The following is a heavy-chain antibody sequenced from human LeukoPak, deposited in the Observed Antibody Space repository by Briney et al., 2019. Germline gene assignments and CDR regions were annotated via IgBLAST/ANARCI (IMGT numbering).Heavy chain of an antibody. D-gene: IGHD3-10*01. V-gene: IGHV1-69*06. CDR1: GGTFTSYA. CDR2: IIPIFGTA. J-gene: IGHJ6*04. Sequence: ASVKLSCKASGGTFTSYAISWVRQAPGQGLEWMGGIIPIFGTANYAQKFQGRVTITADKSTSTAYMELSSLRSEDTAVYYCARGLWFGELLGPYYYYYGMDVWGKGTTVTVSS. CDR3: ARGLWFGELLGPYYYYYGMDV.